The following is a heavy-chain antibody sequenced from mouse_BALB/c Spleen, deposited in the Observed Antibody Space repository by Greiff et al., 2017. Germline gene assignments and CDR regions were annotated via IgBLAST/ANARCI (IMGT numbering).Heavy chain of an antibody. CDR1: GFTFSSYT. CDR2: ISNGGGST. J-gene: IGHJ4*01. Sequence: EVMLVESGGGLVQPGGSLKLSCAASGFTFSSYTMSWVRQTPEKRLEWVAYISNGGGSTYYPDTVKGRFTISRDNAKNTLYLQMSSLKSEDTAMYYCARVLYYYAMDYWGQGTSVTVSS. CDR3: ARVLYYYAMDY. V-gene: IGHV5-12-2*01.